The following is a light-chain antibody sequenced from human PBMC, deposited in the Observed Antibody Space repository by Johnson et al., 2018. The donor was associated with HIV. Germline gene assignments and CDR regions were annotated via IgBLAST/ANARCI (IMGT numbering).Light chain of an antibody. CDR2: DNN. J-gene: IGLJ1*01. CDR1: NSNIGNNY. V-gene: IGLV1-51*01. Sequence: QSVLTQPPSVSAAPGQKVTISCSGSNSNIGNNYVSWYQQLPGTAPKLLIYDNNKRPSGIPDRFSGSKSGTSATPGITGLQTGDEADYYCGTWDSSLSAYVFGTGTKVTVL. CDR3: GTWDSSLSAYV.